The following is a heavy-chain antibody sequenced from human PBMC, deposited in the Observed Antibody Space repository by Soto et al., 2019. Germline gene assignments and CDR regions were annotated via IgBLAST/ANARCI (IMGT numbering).Heavy chain of an antibody. CDR2: IYSGGST. J-gene: IGHJ6*03. V-gene: IGHV3-66*01. CDR3: ARGPGRHALAYYYYYMDV. Sequence: GGSLRLSCAASGFTVSSNYMSWVRQAPGKGLEWVSVIYSGGSTYYADSVKGRFTISRDNSKNTLYLQMNGLRAEDTAVYYCARGPGRHALAYYYYYMDVWGKGTTVTVSS. CDR1: GFTVSSNY.